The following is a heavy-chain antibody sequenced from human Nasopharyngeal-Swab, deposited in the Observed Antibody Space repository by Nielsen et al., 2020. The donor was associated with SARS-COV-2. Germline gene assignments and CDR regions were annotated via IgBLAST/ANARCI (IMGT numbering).Heavy chain of an antibody. D-gene: IGHD1-26*01. V-gene: IGHV3-48*02. J-gene: IGHJ4*02. CDR3: VREFEATGATYLDY. Sequence: GESLKISCAASGFAFIDYSMDWVRQAPGKGLEWVSYITSSSSTRYYADSVKGRFTVSRDNAKNSLYLQMSSLRDDDTAVYYCVREFEATGATYLDYWGLGTLVTVSS. CDR1: GFAFIDYS. CDR2: ITSSSSTR.